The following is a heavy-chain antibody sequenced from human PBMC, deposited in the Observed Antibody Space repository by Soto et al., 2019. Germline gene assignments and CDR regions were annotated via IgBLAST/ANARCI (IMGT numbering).Heavy chain of an antibody. CDR2: ISAYNGNT. J-gene: IGHJ3*02. V-gene: IGHV1-18*01. D-gene: IGHD6-19*01. Sequence: QVQLVQSGAEVKKPGASVKVSCKASGYTFTSYGISWVRQAPGQGLEWMGWISAYNGNTNYAQKLQGRVTMTTDTSTSTAYMELRSLRSDDTAVHYCARCSSGWYERGRGDGFDIWGQGTMVTVSS. CDR3: ARCSSGWYERGRGDGFDI. CDR1: GYTFTSYG.